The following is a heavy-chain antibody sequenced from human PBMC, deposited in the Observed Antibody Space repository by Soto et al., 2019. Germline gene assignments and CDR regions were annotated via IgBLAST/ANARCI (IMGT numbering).Heavy chain of an antibody. J-gene: IGHJ4*02. CDR3: AKDTTVLLWFGEDRYYFDY. CDR1: GFTFSSYA. D-gene: IGHD3-10*01. Sequence: EVQLLESGGGLVQPGGSLRLSCAASGFTFSSYAMSWVRQAPGKGLEWVSAISGSGGSTYYADSVKGRFTISRDNSKNTLYLQMNGLRAEDTAVYYCAKDTTVLLWFGEDRYYFDYWGQGTLVTVSS. V-gene: IGHV3-23*01. CDR2: ISGSGGST.